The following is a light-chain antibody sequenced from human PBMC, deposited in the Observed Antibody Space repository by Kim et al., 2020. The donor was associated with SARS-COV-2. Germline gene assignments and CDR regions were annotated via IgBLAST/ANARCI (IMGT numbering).Light chain of an antibody. CDR2: DAS. CDR1: QSVGSY. J-gene: IGKJ4*01. V-gene: IGKV3-11*01. CDR3: QTRSNWPPRTT. Sequence: EIVLTQSPATLSLSPGERATLSCRASQSVGSYLAWYQQKPSQAPRLLIYDASNRATGTPARFSGSGSGTDFTLTISRLEPEDFAVYYCQTRSNWPPRTTFGGGTKVEIK.